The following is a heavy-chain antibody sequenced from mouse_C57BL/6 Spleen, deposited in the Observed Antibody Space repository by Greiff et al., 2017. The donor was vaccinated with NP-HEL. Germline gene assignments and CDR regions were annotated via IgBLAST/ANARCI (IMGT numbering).Heavy chain of an antibody. CDR1: GFTFTDYY. V-gene: IGHV7-3*01. D-gene: IGHD1-1*01. CDR3: ARDYYGSLFAY. CDR2: IRNKANGYTT. J-gene: IGHJ3*01. Sequence: EVKLVESGGGLVQPGGSLSLSCAASGFTFTDYYMSWVRQPPGKALEWLGFIRNKANGYTTEYSASVKGRFTISRDNSQSILYLQMNALRAEDSATYYCARDYYGSLFAYWGQGTLVTVSA.